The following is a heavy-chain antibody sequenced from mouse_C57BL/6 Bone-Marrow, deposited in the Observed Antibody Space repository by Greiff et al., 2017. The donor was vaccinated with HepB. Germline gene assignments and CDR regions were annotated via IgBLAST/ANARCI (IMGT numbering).Heavy chain of an antibody. Sequence: QVQLKQPGAELVRPGSSVKLSCKASGYTFTSYWMDWVKQRPGQGLEWIGNIYPSDSETHYNQKFKDKATLTVDKSSSTAYMQLSSLTSEDSAVYYCASRSTLYFDYWGQGTTLTVSS. CDR3: ASRSTLYFDY. J-gene: IGHJ2*01. V-gene: IGHV1-61*01. CDR2: IYPSDSET. CDR1: GYTFTSYW.